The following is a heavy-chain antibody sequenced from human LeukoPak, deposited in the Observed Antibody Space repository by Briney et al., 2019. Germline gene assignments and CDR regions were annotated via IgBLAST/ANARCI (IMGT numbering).Heavy chain of an antibody. CDR2: INPNSGGT. CDR1: GYTFTDYY. D-gene: IGHD3-22*01. CDR3: ARDYYDSSGYYVAYYFDY. J-gene: IGHJ4*02. Sequence: ASVKVSCKASGYTFTDYYMHWVRQAPGQGLEWMGWINPNSGGTNYAQKFQGRVTMTRDTSISTAYMELSRLRSDDTAVYYCARDYYDSSGYYVAYYFDYWGQGTLVTVSS. V-gene: IGHV1-2*02.